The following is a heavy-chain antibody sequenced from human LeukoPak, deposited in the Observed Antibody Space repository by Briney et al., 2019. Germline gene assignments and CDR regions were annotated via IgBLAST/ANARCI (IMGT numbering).Heavy chain of an antibody. Sequence: GGSLRLSCAASGFTFSSYSMNWVRQAPGKGLEWVSSISSSSSYIYYADSVKGRFTFSRDNAKNSLYLQMNSLRAEDTAVYYCARDLRAALGAFDIWGQGTMVTVSS. J-gene: IGHJ3*02. CDR1: GFTFSSYS. D-gene: IGHD3-10*01. CDR3: ARDLRAALGAFDI. V-gene: IGHV3-21*01. CDR2: ISSSSSYI.